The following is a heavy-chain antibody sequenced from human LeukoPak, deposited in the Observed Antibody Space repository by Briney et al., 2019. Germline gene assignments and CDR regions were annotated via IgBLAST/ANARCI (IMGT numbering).Heavy chain of an antibody. V-gene: IGHV4-30-4*01. D-gene: IGHD3-22*01. CDR3: ARTSTMTSRWFDP. Sequence: PSETLSLTCTVSAGSISSGDYYWSWIRQPPGKGLEWIGYIYYSGSTYYNPSLKSRVTISLDTSKTQFSLKLSSVTAADTAVYYCARTSTMTSRWFDPWGQGNLFTVSS. CDR2: IYYSGST. CDR1: AGSISSGDYY. J-gene: IGHJ5*02.